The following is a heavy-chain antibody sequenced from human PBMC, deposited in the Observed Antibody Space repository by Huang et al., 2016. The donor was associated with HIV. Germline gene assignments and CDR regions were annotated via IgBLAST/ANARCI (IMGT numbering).Heavy chain of an antibody. J-gene: IGHJ6*03. V-gene: IGHV1-8*03. Sequence: QVQLVQSGAEVRKPGASVKVSCKASGYTFTNYNINGVRQATGQGLEWMGWMNPTSGNTGYAQKFQGRVTISRNVSISTAYMEVSGLRSEDTAVYYCARGAVSAFFYYPYSHMDVWGKGTTVTVSS. CDR3: ARGAVSAFFYYPYSHMDV. CDR2: MNPTSGNT. CDR1: GYTFTNYN. D-gene: IGHD3-10*01.